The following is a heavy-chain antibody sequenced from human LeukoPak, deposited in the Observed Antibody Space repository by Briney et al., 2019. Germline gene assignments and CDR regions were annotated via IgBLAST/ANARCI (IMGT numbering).Heavy chain of an antibody. CDR3: ARDTPYDSSTYCFDN. Sequence: GGSLRLSCAASGFTSSSYNMNWVRQAPGKGLEWVSSISSSSSYIYYADSVKGRFTISRDNAKNSLHLQMNSLRAEDTAVYYCARDTPYDSSTYCFDNWGQGTLVTVSS. CDR1: GFTSSSYN. J-gene: IGHJ4*02. CDR2: ISSSSSYI. V-gene: IGHV3-21*01. D-gene: IGHD3-22*01.